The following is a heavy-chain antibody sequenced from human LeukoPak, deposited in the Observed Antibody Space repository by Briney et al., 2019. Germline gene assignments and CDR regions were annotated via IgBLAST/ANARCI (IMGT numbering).Heavy chain of an antibody. Sequence: SETLSLTCTVSGGSISSYYWSWIRQPPGKGLEWIGYIYYSGSSYYNPSLRSRVTISVDTSKNHFSLKLSSVTAADTAVYYCARNRDGYNSFDYWGQGTLVAVSS. D-gene: IGHD5-24*01. V-gene: IGHV4-59*06. CDR2: IYYSGSS. CDR1: GGSISSYY. CDR3: ARNRDGYNSFDY. J-gene: IGHJ4*02.